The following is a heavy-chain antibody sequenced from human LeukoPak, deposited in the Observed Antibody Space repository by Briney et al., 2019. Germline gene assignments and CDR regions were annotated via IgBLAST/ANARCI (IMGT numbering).Heavy chain of an antibody. CDR2: ISGSGGST. D-gene: IGHD6-6*01. CDR3: QLVSSSSGDY. V-gene: IGHV3-23*01. Sequence: GESLKISCAASGFTFSSYAMSWVRQAPGKGLEWVSAISGSGGSTYYADSVKGRFTISRDNSKNTLYLQMNSLRAEDTAVYYCQLVSSSSGDYWGQGTLVTVSS. CDR1: GFTFSSYA. J-gene: IGHJ4*02.